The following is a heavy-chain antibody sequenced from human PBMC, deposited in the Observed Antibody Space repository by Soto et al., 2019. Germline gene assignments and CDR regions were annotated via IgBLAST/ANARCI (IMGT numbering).Heavy chain of an antibody. Sequence: RRLSCAASGFTFDDYAMHWVRQAPGKGLEWVSGISWNSGSIGYADSVKGRFTISRDNAKNSLYLQMNSLRAEDTALYYCAKAEWELLGAFDIWGQGTMVTVSS. CDR1: GFTFDDYA. D-gene: IGHD1-26*01. V-gene: IGHV3-9*01. J-gene: IGHJ3*02. CDR2: ISWNSGSI. CDR3: AKAEWELLGAFDI.